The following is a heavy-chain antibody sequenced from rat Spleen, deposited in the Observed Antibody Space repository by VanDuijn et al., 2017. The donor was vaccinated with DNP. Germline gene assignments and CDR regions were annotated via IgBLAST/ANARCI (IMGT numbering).Heavy chain of an antibody. J-gene: IGHJ4*01. D-gene: IGHD1-11*01. CDR1: GFTFSNAA. V-gene: IGHV10-5*01. CDR3: KANYGGYAMDA. Sequence: VQLVESGGGLVQPKESLKISCAASGFTFSNAAMYWVRQAPGKGLEWVARIRTKPNNYATYYADSVKGRFTISRDDSKSMVYLQMDNLKTEDTDMYDCKANYGGYAMDAWGQGTSVTVSS. CDR2: IRTKPNNYAT.